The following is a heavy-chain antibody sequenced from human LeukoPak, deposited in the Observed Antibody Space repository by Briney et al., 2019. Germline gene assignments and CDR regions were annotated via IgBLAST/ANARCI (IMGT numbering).Heavy chain of an antibody. J-gene: IGHJ4*02. V-gene: IGHV3-7*01. CDR1: GFTFSSYW. Sequence: QPGGSLRLSCAASGFTFSSYWMSWVRQAPGKGLEWVANIKQDGSEKYYVDSVKGRFTISRDNAKNSLYLQMNSLRAEDTAVYYCARLYYDFWSGYWDYWGQGTLVTVSS. CDR2: IKQDGSEK. CDR3: ARLYYDFWSGYWDY. D-gene: IGHD3-3*01.